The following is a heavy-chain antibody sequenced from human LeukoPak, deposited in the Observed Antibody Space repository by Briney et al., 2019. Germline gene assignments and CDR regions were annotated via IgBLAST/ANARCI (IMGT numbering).Heavy chain of an antibody. CDR1: GGTFSSYA. J-gene: IGHJ5*02. V-gene: IGHV1-69*13. Sequence: ASVKVSCKASGGTFSSYAISWVRQAPGQGLEWMGGIIPIFGTANYAQKSQGRVTITADESTSTAYMELSSLRSEDTAVYYCARAALDITMIVVVSTATFDPWGQGTLVTVSS. D-gene: IGHD3-22*01. CDR3: ARAALDITMIVVVSTATFDP. CDR2: IIPIFGTA.